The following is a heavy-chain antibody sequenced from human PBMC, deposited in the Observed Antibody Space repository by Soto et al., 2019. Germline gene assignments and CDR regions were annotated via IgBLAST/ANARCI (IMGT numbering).Heavy chain of an antibody. Sequence: QVQLVQSGAEVKTPGSSVKVSCKASGGTFSSYTISWVRQAPGQGLEWMGRIIPILGIANYAQKFQGRVTITADKSTSTADMELSSLRSEDTAVYYCARPLNSSGWYWDAFDIWGQGTMVTFSS. CDR3: ARPLNSSGWYWDAFDI. V-gene: IGHV1-69*02. CDR2: IIPILGIA. CDR1: GGTFSSYT. J-gene: IGHJ3*02. D-gene: IGHD6-19*01.